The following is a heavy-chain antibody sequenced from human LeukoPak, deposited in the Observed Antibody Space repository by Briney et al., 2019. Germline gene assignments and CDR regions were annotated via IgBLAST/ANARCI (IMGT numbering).Heavy chain of an antibody. CDR2: IIPIFGTA. CDR1: GGTFSSYA. J-gene: IGHJ4*02. CDR3: ARVPGYSYDPPFDY. D-gene: IGHD5-18*01. Sequence: ASVKVSCKASGGTFSSYAISWVRQAPGQGLEWMGGIIPIFGTANYAQRFQGRVTITADESTSTAYMELSSLRSEDTAVYYCARVPGYSYDPPFDYWGQGTLVTVSS. V-gene: IGHV1-69*13.